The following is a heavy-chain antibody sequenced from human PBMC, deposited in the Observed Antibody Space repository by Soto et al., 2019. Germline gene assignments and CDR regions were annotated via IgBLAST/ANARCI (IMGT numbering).Heavy chain of an antibody. CDR3: AGGTGWFIVD. Sequence: EVQLVESGGGLVQPGGSLRLSCAASGFTFSSYWMNWVRQAPGKGLEWVANIKQDGTEKYYVDSVKDRFTISRDNAKSSLHLQLNSLRADDTAVYYCAGGTGWFIVDWGQGTQVTVSS. CDR1: GFTFSSYW. J-gene: IGHJ4*02. D-gene: IGHD6-19*01. V-gene: IGHV3-7*02. CDR2: IKQDGTEK.